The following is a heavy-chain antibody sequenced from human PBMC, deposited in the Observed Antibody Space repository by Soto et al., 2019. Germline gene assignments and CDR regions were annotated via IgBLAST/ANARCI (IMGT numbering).Heavy chain of an antibody. J-gene: IGHJ4*02. CDR3: ARGSYYYDSSGYYYVGDFDY. Sequence: SETLSLTCAVSCGSISSSNWWSWVRQPPGKGLEWIGEIYHSGSTNYNPSLKSRVTISVDKSKNQFSLKLSSVTAADTAVYYCARGSYYYDSSGYYYVGDFDYWGQGTLVTVS. CDR2: IYHSGST. D-gene: IGHD3-22*01. CDR1: CGSISSSNW. V-gene: IGHV4-4*02.